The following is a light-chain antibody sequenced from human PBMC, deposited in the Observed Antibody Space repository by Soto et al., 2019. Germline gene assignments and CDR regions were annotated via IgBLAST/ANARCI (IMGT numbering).Light chain of an antibody. CDR2: QAS. CDR3: LQHNSYPPT. Sequence: IQMTQSPSTLSASVGDRVTITCRASRSLQTWLAWYQQKPGQAPKLLMYQASNLQSGVPSRFSGSGSGTEFTLTISNLQPEDFATYFCLQHNSYPPTFGPGTKVDIK. J-gene: IGKJ1*01. V-gene: IGKV1-5*03. CDR1: RSLQTW.